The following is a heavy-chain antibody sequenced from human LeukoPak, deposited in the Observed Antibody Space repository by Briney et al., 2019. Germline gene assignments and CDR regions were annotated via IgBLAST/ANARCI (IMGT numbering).Heavy chain of an antibody. J-gene: IGHJ6*02. V-gene: IGHV1-2*02. CDR1: GYTFTXXX. CDR3: ARVSSNYYGMDV. CDR2: INPNSGGT. Sequence: ASVKVSCKASGYTFTXXXXXXXXXXXXXXXXXMGWINPNSGGTNYAQKFQGRVTMTRDTSISTAYMELSRLRSDDTAVYYCARVSSNYYGMDVWGQGTTVTVSS.